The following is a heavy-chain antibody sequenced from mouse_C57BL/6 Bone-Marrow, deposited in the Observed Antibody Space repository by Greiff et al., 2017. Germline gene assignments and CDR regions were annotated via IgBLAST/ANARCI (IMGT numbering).Heavy chain of an antibody. V-gene: IGHV1-80*01. D-gene: IGHD1-1*01. Sequence: VQLQQSGAELVKPGASVKISCKASGYAFSSYWMNWVKQRPGKGLEWIGQIYPGDGDTNYNGKFKGKATLTADKSSSTAYMQLSSLTSEDSAVYFCARVHYYGSSQYYFDYWGKGTTLTVSS. CDR1: GYAFSSYW. CDR3: ARVHYYGSSQYYFDY. CDR2: IYPGDGDT. J-gene: IGHJ2*01.